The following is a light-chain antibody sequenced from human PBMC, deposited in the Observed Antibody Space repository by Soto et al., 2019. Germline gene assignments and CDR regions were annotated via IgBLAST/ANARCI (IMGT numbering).Light chain of an antibody. J-gene: IGKJ4*01. CDR1: QGISTY. CDR2: AAS. Sequence: DIQMTQSPSSLSASVGDRVTITCRASQGISTYLAWYQQKPGKVPKLLIYAASTLQSGVPSRFSGSGSGTDFTLTISSLQPEDVATYYCQKYNSLPLTFGGGTKVEIK. CDR3: QKYNSLPLT. V-gene: IGKV1-27*01.